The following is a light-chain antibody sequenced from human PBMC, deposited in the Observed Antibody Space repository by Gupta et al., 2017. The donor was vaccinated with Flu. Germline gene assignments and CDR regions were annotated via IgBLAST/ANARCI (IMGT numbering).Light chain of an antibody. Sequence: ERATLSCRASQTVGRFLVWYQQKPGQAPRLLMSDASTRATGIPARFGGSGSVTDFTLTISSLEPEDLAVYFCQQCADWPMTFGQGTRVEIK. J-gene: IGKJ5*01. V-gene: IGKV3-11*01. CDR1: QTVGRF. CDR2: DAS. CDR3: QQCADWPMT.